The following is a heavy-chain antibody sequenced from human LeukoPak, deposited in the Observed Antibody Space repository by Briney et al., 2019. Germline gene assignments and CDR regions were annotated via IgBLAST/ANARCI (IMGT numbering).Heavy chain of an antibody. D-gene: IGHD2-2*01. J-gene: IGHJ6*02. Sequence: SQTLSLTSTVSGDSISSGGSYWSWTRQHPGEGLEWIGYIYYSGTTQYNPSLKSRVTISIDTSKNQFSLKLTSVTAADTAVYYCARAACSSTSCYAGYYYGMDVWGQGTTVTVSS. CDR1: GDSISSGGSY. V-gene: IGHV4-31*03. CDR3: ARAACSSTSCYAGYYYGMDV. CDR2: IYYSGTT.